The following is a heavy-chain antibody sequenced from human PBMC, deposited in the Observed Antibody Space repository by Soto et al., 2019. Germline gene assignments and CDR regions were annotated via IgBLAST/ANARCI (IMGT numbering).Heavy chain of an antibody. CDR2: IYPGDSNT. J-gene: IGHJ6*02. V-gene: IGHV5-51*01. Sequence: PGESLKISCKGSGYSFTIHWIGWVRQMPGKGLEWMGIIYPGDSNTRYSPSFQGQVTISVDKSISTAYLQWSTLKASDTAMYYCARLSTTGTTGGDYYYYGMDVWGQGTTVTVSS. D-gene: IGHD1-1*01. CDR1: GYSFTIHW. CDR3: ARLSTTGTTGGDYYYYGMDV.